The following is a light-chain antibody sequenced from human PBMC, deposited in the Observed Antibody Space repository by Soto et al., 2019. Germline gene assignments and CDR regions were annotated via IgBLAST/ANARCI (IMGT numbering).Light chain of an antibody. V-gene: IGKV3D-15*01. CDR2: GAA. CDR3: QQYNNWPLT. Sequence: EIIMMQSPAPLSVSPGERATLSCRASKSVGTNIAWYQQRIGQTPRLLIFGAAVSDTVTPARFSLSGSATEFTLTISSLQSYDVAVYYCQQYNNWPLTFGQGNKVEF. J-gene: IGKJ1*01. CDR1: KSVGTN.